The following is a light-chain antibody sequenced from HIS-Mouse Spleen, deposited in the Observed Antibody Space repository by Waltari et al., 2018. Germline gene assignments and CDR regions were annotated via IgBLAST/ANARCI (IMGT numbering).Light chain of an antibody. J-gene: IGLJ2*01. Sequence: SYELTQPPSVSVSPGQTARITCSGDAVPTKYGYWYQQKSGQAPVLVIYEDSKRPSGIPERFSGSSSGTMATLTISGAQVEDEADYYCYSTDSSGNHRVFGGGTKLTVL. V-gene: IGLV3-10*01. CDR1: AVPTKY. CDR3: YSTDSSGNHRV. CDR2: EDS.